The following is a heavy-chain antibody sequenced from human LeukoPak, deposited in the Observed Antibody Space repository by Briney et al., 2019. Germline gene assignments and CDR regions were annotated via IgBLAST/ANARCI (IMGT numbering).Heavy chain of an antibody. Sequence: PGGSLRLSCAASGFTFSSYWMSWVRQAPGKGLECVANIKQDVSEEYYVDSVKGRFTISRDNAKNSLYMQMNSLRAEDTAVYYCARDCYSSGSDSWGQGTLVTVSS. CDR1: GFTFSSYW. D-gene: IGHD6-19*01. V-gene: IGHV3-7*01. CDR3: ARDCYSSGSDS. CDR2: IKQDVSEE. J-gene: IGHJ4*02.